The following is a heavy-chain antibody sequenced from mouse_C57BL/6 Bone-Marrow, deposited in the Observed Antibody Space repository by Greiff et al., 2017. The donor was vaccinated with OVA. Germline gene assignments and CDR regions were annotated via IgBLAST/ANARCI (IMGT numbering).Heavy chain of an antibody. CDR1: GFTFSDYG. Sequence: EVMLAETGGGLVKPGGSLKLSCAASGFTFSDYGMHWVRQAPEKGLEWVAYISSGSSTIYYADTVKGRFTISRDNAKNTLFLQMTSLRSEDTAMYYCARWLPWYFDVWGTGTTVTVSS. V-gene: IGHV5-17*01. CDR2: ISSGSSTI. J-gene: IGHJ1*03. D-gene: IGHD2-2*01. CDR3: ARWLPWYFDV.